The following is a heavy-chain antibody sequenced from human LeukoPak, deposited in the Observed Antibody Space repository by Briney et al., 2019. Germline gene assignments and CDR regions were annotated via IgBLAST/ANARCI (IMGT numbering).Heavy chain of an antibody. CDR1: GYTFTGYY. Sequence: ASVKVSCKASGYTFTGYYMHWVRQDLRQGLQWMGWINPNSGGTDYAQKFQGRVTMTRDTSIRTAYMELSSLRSDDTAVYYCARADSVPAGDYHCWYMDVWGKGTTVTVSS. J-gene: IGHJ6*03. CDR3: ARADSVPAGDYHCWYMDV. D-gene: IGHD2-2*01. CDR2: INPNSGGT. V-gene: IGHV1-2*02.